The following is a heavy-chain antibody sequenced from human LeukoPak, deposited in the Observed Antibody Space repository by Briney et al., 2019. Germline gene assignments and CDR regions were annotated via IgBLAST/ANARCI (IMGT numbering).Heavy chain of an antibody. CDR1: GFTFISYA. J-gene: IGHJ4*02. Sequence: GGSLRLSCSASGFTFISYAMSWVRQAPGKGLEWVSAISGSGGSTYYADSVKGRFTISRDNSKNTLYLQMNSLRAEDTAVYYCAKRDYGDYGIDYWGQGTLVTVSS. CDR2: ISGSGGST. V-gene: IGHV3-23*01. D-gene: IGHD4-17*01. CDR3: AKRDYGDYGIDY.